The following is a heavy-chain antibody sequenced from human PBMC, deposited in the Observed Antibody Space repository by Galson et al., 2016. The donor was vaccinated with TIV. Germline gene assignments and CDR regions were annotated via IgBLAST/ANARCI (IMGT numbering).Heavy chain of an antibody. V-gene: IGHV3-13*01. Sequence: SLRLSCAASGFIFTDFDIHWVRQPPEKGLEWVSAVGTAGHTYYPASVKGRYTVSRDNAKNSIYLQMNNLRAGDTVVYFCARAQLGVVEPAAYYGLDVWGRGTTVTVSS. CDR2: VGTAGHT. J-gene: IGHJ6*02. CDR1: GFIFTDFD. CDR3: ARAQLGVVEPAAYYGLDV. D-gene: IGHD2-2*01.